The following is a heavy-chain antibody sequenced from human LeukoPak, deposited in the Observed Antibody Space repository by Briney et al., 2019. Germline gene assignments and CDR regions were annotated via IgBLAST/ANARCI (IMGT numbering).Heavy chain of an antibody. CDR1: GGSFSGYY. CDR2: INHSGST. Sequence: SETLSLTCAVYGGSFSGYYWSWIRQPPGKGLEWIGEINHSGSTNYNPSLKSRVTISVDTSKNQFSLKLSSVTAAGTAVYYCASTRSFDYWGQGTLVTVSS. V-gene: IGHV4-34*01. J-gene: IGHJ4*02. D-gene: IGHD2-15*01. CDR3: ASTRSFDY.